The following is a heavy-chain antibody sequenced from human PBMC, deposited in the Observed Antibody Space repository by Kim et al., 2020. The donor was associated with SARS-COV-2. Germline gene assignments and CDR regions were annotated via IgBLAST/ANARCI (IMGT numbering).Heavy chain of an antibody. Sequence: ASVKVSCKASGYTFTSYAMNWVRQAPGQGLEWMGWINTNTGNPTYAQGFTGRFVFSLDTSVSTAYLQISSLKAEDTAVYYCARAPIPYYDILTGSRGAFDIWGQGTMVTVSS. CDR1: GYTFTSYA. D-gene: IGHD3-9*01. V-gene: IGHV7-4-1*02. J-gene: IGHJ3*02. CDR3: ARAPIPYYDILTGSRGAFDI. CDR2: INTNTGNP.